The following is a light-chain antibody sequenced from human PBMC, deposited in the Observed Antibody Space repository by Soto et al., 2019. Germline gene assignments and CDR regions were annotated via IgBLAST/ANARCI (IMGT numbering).Light chain of an antibody. CDR3: HQYCTIPRT. Sequence: DIVVTQSPESLAVSLGERATINCKSTQSVLLSSQNKNCITWYQQKPGQPPKVLIYWASTRNSGVPDRFSGSGSGTDFTLTIGSLQAEDVAVYYCHQYCTIPRTFGQGTKVEIK. J-gene: IGKJ1*01. CDR1: QSVLLSSQNKNC. V-gene: IGKV4-1*01. CDR2: WAS.